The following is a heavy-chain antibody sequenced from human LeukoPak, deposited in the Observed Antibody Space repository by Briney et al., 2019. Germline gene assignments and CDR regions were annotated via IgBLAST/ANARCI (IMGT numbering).Heavy chain of an antibody. V-gene: IGHV3-21*01. D-gene: IGHD2-2*01. Sequence: GGSLRLSCAASGFTFSSYSMNWVRQAPGKGLEWVSSISSSSSYIYYADSVKGRFTISRDNAKNSLYLQMNSLRAEDTAVYYCARANFLYCSSTTCLFDYWGQGTLVTVSS. J-gene: IGHJ4*02. CDR2: ISSSSSYI. CDR1: GFTFSSYS. CDR3: ARANFLYCSSTTCLFDY.